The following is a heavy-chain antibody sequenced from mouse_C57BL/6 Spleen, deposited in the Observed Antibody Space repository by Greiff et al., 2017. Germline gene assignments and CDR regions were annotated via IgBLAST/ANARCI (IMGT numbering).Heavy chain of an antibody. CDR2: ISNGGGST. Sequence: EVKVVESGGGLVQPGGSLKLSCAASGFTFSDYYMYWVRQTPEKRLEWVAYISNGGGSTYYPDTVKGRFTISRDNAKNTLYLQMSRLKSEDTAMYYCARDYGWYFDVWGTGTTVTVSS. CDR3: ARDYGWYFDV. CDR1: GFTFSDYY. J-gene: IGHJ1*03. D-gene: IGHD1-1*01. V-gene: IGHV5-12*01.